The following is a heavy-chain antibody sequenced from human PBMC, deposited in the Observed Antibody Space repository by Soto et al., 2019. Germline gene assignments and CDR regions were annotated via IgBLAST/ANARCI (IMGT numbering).Heavy chain of an antibody. Sequence: GGSLRLSCVASGFSFSNYNMNWVRQAPGKGLEWVSYITDSSDTVHYADSVRSRFTISRDNAESSLYLQMNSLRDEDTAVYFCVRDFGHGYYLDFWGRGTLVTVSS. V-gene: IGHV3-48*02. CDR3: VRDFGHGYYLDF. J-gene: IGHJ4*02. D-gene: IGHD3-3*01. CDR1: GFSFSNYN. CDR2: ITDSSDTV.